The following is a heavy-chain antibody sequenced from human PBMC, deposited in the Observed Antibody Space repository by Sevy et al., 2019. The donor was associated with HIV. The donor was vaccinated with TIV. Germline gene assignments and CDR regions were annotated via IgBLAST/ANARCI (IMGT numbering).Heavy chain of an antibody. CDR3: ASSRVWFAELSPFDY. V-gene: IGHV1-8*01. D-gene: IGHD3-10*01. J-gene: IGHJ4*02. CDR1: GYTFTSYD. CDR2: MNPNSGNT. Sequence: ASVKVSCKASGYTFTSYDINWVRQATGQGLEWMGWMNPNSGNTGYAQKFQGRVTMTTNTSISTAYMELSSLRSEDTAVYYWASSRVWFAELSPFDYWGQGTLVTVSS.